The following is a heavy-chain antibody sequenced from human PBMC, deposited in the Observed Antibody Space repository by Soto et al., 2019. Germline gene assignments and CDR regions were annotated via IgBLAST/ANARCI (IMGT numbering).Heavy chain of an antibody. D-gene: IGHD4-17*01. CDR2: IYYSGST. V-gene: IGHV4-59*01. CDR1: GGSISSYY. J-gene: IGHJ4*02. CDR3: ARDGNYGDYFDY. Sequence: SETLSLTCTVSGGSISSYYWSWIRQPPGKGLEWIGYIYYSGSTNYSPSLKSRVTISVDTSKNQFSLKLSSVTAADTAVYYCARDGNYGDYFDYWGQGTLVTVSS.